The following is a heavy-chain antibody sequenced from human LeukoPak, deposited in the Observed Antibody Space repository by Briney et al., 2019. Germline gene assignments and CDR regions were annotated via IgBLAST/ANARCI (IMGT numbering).Heavy chain of an antibody. CDR1: GGSFSGYY. J-gene: IGHJ4*02. CDR3: ARDLYSPNDFDY. D-gene: IGHD1-14*01. Sequence: SETLSLTCAVYGGSFSGYYWSWIRQPPGKGLEWIGEINHSGSTNYNPSLKSRVTISVDTSKNQFSLKLSSVTAADTAVYYCARDLYSPNDFDYWGQGTLVAVSS. V-gene: IGHV4-34*01. CDR2: INHSGST.